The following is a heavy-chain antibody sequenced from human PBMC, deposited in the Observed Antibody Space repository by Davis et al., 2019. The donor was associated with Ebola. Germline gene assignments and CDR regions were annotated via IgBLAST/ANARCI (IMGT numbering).Heavy chain of an antibody. V-gene: IGHV6-1*01. D-gene: IGHD6-19*01. CDR3: ARGVAVAGHQWNFDY. CDR1: GDSVSSGG. J-gene: IGHJ4*02. CDR2: TYYSSKWYN. Sequence: PSETLSLTCAISGDSVSSGGWNWIRQSPSRGLEWLGRTYYSSKWYNDFAVSVKSRITINPDTSKNQFSLQLNSVTPEDTAVYYCARGVAVAGHQWNFDYWGQGTLVTVSS.